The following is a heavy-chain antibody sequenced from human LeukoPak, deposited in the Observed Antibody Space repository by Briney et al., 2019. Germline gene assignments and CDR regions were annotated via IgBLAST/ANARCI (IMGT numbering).Heavy chain of an antibody. V-gene: IGHV4-39*01. J-gene: IGHJ4*02. CDR1: GGSISSSSYY. CDR2: IYYSGST. D-gene: IGHD3-10*01. CDR3: ARHFTNCYGSGSYYNFDY. Sequence: QLPLPESGPGLVKPSETLFLTCTVSGGSISSSSYYWCWIRQPPGKGLEWIGSIYYSGSTYYNPSLKSRVTISVDTSKNQFSLKLRSVTAADTAVYYCARHFTNCYGSGSYYNFDYWGPGTLVTVSS.